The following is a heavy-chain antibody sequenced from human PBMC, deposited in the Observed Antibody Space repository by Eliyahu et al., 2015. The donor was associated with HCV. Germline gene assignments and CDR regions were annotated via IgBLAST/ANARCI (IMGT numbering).Heavy chain of an antibody. V-gene: IGHV3-13*01. J-gene: IGHJ4*02. CDR1: GFTFSSYD. CDR2: IGTAGDT. Sequence: EVQLVESGGGLVQPGGSLRLSCAASGFTFSSYDMHWVRQATGKGLEWVSAIGTAGDTYYPGSVTGRFTISREYAKNTLYLQMNSLRAGDTAVYYCARGRGHDFDYWGQGTLVTVSS. D-gene: IGHD5-12*01. CDR3: ARGRGHDFDY.